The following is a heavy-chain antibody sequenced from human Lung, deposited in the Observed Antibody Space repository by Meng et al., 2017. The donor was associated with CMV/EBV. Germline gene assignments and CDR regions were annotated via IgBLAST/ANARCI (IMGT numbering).Heavy chain of an antibody. CDR2: FDPEDGET. CDR3: ATFGSWGYYTANYYGMDV. J-gene: IGHJ6*02. Sequence: ASVXVSCKVFGYTLTELSMHWVRQAPGKGLEWMGGFDPEDGETIYAQKFQGRVTMTEDTSTDTAYMELSSLRPEDTAVYYCATFGSWGYYTANYYGMDVWGQGXTVTVSS. CDR1: GYTLTELS. V-gene: IGHV1-24*01. D-gene: IGHD3-10*01.